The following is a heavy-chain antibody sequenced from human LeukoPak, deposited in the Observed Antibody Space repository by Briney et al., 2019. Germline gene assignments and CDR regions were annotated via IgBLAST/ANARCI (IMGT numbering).Heavy chain of an antibody. D-gene: IGHD4-17*01. Sequence: GGSLRLSCAASGFTFSSYAMHWVRQAPGKGLEWVSSISGSGGSTWYADSVKGRFTIPRDNSKNTLYLQMNSLRAEDTAVYYCAKDLHGDYVRWGDYWGQGTLVTVSS. CDR2: ISGSGGST. CDR1: GFTFSSYA. CDR3: AKDLHGDYVRWGDY. J-gene: IGHJ4*02. V-gene: IGHV3-23*01.